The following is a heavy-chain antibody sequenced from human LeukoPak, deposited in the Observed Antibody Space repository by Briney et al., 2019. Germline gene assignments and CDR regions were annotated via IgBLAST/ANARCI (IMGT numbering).Heavy chain of an antibody. CDR1: GFTFSNSG. Sequence: GGPLRLSCAASGFTFSNSGFNWVRQAPGKGLEWVSSISSGSPYIYYADSVKGRFTISRDNAKNSLYLQMNSLRAEDTAVYYCARGYCSSTSCDYFDYWGQGTLVTVSS. J-gene: IGHJ4*02. D-gene: IGHD2-2*01. CDR2: ISSGSPYI. V-gene: IGHV3-21*01. CDR3: ARGYCSSTSCDYFDY.